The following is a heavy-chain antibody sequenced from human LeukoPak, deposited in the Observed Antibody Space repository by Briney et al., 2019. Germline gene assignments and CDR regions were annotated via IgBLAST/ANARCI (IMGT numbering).Heavy chain of an antibody. D-gene: IGHD1-26*01. CDR3: ARRYSGSYYSVHFDC. CDR1: GFTFSSYW. Sequence: GGSLRLSCAASGFTFSSYWMSWVRQAPGKGLEWVANIKQDGSEKYYVDSVKGRFTISRDNAKNSLYLQMNSLRVEDTAVYYCARRYSGSYYSVHFDCWGQGTLVTVSS. J-gene: IGHJ4*02. CDR2: IKQDGSEK. V-gene: IGHV3-7*01.